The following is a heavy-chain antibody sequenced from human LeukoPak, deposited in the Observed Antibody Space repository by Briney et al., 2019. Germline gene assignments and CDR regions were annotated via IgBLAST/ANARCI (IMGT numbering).Heavy chain of an antibody. Sequence: SVKVSCKASGGTFSSYAISWVRQAPGQGLEWMGRIIPIFVTANYAQQFQGRVTITTDESTSTAYMELSSLRSEDTAVYYCARGDFHDDYGDYPFDYWGQGTLVTVSS. J-gene: IGHJ4*02. CDR3: ARGDFHDDYGDYPFDY. V-gene: IGHV1-69*05. CDR2: IIPIFVTA. D-gene: IGHD4-17*01. CDR1: GGTFSSYA.